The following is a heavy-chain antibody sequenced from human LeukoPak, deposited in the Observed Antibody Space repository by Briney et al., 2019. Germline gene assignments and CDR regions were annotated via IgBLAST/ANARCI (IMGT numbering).Heavy chain of an antibody. D-gene: IGHD3-10*01. J-gene: IGHJ3*02. Sequence: SETLSLTCSVSGASISSGSNYWGWIRQPPGKTLEWIGSIYSSGSTYYNPSLKSRVIIIIGTPKNHFSLTLSSVTAADTAVYYCARSDGYGLVGIWGQGTMVTVSS. V-gene: IGHV4-39*07. CDR1: GASISSGSNY. CDR3: ARSDGYGLVGI. CDR2: IYSSGST.